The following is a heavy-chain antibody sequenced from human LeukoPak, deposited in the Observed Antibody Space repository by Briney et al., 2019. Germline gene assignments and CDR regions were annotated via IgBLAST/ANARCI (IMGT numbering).Heavy chain of an antibody. CDR1: GFSFSNYA. CDR2: ISGSSAAI. J-gene: IGHJ6*03. V-gene: IGHV3-48*01. Sequence: GGSLRLSCAASGFSFSNYAMNWVRQAPGKGLEWVSYISGSSAAIYYADSVEGRFTISRDKAKNSLYLQVNSLRAEDTAVYYCARDPSRGYNYYSYMDVWGKGTTVTVSS. CDR3: ARDPSRGYNYYSYMDV. D-gene: IGHD6-13*01.